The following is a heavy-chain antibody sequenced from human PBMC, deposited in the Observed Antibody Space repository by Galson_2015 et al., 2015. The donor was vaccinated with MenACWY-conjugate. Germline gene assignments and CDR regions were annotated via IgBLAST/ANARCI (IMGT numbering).Heavy chain of an antibody. Sequence: SVKVSCKASGYTFTSYAMHWVRQAPGQRLEWMGWINAGNGNTKYSQKFQGRVTITRDTSASTAYMELSSLRSEDTAVYYCATDSSGDYYYYGMDVWGQGTTVTVSS. V-gene: IGHV1-3*01. CDR1: GYTFTSYA. D-gene: IGHD3-22*01. CDR2: INAGNGNT. CDR3: ATDSSGDYYYYGMDV. J-gene: IGHJ6*02.